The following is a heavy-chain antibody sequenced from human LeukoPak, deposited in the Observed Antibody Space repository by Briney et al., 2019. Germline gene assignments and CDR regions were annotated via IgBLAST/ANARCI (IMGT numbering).Heavy chain of an antibody. CDR3: ARDSVLLWFGDLLPETYYYYMDV. Sequence: ASVKVSCKASGYTFTGCYMHWVRQAPGQGLEWMGWINPNSGGTNYAQKLQGRVTLTTDTPTRTAYMELTSLRSDDTAVYYCARDSVLLWFGDLLPETYYYYMDVWGKGTTVTVSS. D-gene: IGHD3-10*01. J-gene: IGHJ6*03. V-gene: IGHV1-2*02. CDR1: GYTFTGCY. CDR2: INPNSGGT.